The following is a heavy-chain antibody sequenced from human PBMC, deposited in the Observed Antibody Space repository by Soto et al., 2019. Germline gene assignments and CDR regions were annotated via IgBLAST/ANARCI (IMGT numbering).Heavy chain of an antibody. CDR3: ARGNYGGNPRAGGPAFDI. J-gene: IGHJ3*02. Sequence: QVQLQESGPGLVKPSETLSLTCTVSGGSISSYYWSWIRQPPGKGLEWIGYIYYSGSTNYNPSLKSRVTISVDTSKNQFSLKLSSVTAADTAVYYCARGNYGGNPRAGGPAFDIWGQGTMVTVSS. D-gene: IGHD4-17*01. CDR2: IYYSGST. V-gene: IGHV4-59*01. CDR1: GGSISSYY.